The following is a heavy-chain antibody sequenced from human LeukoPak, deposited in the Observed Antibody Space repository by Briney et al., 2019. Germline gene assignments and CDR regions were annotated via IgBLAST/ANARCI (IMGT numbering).Heavy chain of an antibody. J-gene: IGHJ3*02. D-gene: IGHD3-9*01. Sequence: PETLSLTCSVSGYSMSSGYYWGWIRPPPERGLEWIGSMYHTGSTYYNPSLKSRVNISVDTSKNQFSLKLSSVTAADTAVYYCARVNVLRYFDWLLPDAFDIWGQGTMVTVSS. CDR1: GYSMSSGYY. CDR3: ARVNVLRYFDWLLPDAFDI. V-gene: IGHV4-38-2*02. CDR2: MYHTGST.